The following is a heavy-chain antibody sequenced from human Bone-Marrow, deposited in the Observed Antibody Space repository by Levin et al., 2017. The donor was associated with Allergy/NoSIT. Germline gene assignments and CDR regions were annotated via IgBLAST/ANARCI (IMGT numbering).Heavy chain of an antibody. J-gene: IGHJ3*01. CDR1: GYTFTGYC. CDR2: INPNGGDA. CDR3: ARGRASYDSSCYNSFDV. Sequence: ASVKVSCRTSGYTFTGYCLHWVRQAPGQGLEWMGWINPNGGDANYAQKFQGRVILTRDTSISTAYMELTRLRSDDMALYYCARGRASYDSSCYNSFDVWGQGTMVTVSS. D-gene: IGHD3-22*01. V-gene: IGHV1-2*02.